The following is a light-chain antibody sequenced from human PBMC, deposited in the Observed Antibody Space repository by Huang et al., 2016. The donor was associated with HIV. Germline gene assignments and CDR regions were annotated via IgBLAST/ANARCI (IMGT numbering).Light chain of an antibody. CDR1: QSVSSDY. V-gene: IGKV3D-20*01. CDR3: QQYGSAPVT. Sequence: EIVLTQSPVTLSRAPGERVTLSCGASQSVSSDYVDWHQQKSGLAPRLLISDAPSRAAGVPDRFSGSGSGADFPLSLSILEPEVFAVYHCQQYGSAPVTFGHGTRLEI. J-gene: IGKJ1*01. CDR2: DAP.